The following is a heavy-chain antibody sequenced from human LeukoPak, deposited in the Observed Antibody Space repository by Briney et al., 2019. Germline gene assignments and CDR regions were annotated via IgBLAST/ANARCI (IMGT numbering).Heavy chain of an antibody. Sequence: GGSLRLSCAASGFTFSSYWMSWVREAPGRGREWVANIHQDGSIQFYVDSVKGRFTVSRDNARNLLYLQMNGLRAEDTAVYYCARARGSYVEAAYWGQGTLVTVSS. CDR2: IHQDGSIQ. J-gene: IGHJ4*02. V-gene: IGHV3-7*01. CDR1: GFTFSSYW. CDR3: ARARGSYVEAAY. D-gene: IGHD3-16*01.